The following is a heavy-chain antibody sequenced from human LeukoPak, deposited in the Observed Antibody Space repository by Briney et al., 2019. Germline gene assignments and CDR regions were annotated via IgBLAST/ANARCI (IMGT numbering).Heavy chain of an antibody. Sequence: SETLSLTCTVSGGSISSGGYYWSWIRQHPGKGLEWIGYIYYSGSTYYNPSLKSRVTISVDTSKNQFSLKLSSVTAADTAVYYCAAMVRGVIIQDAFDIWGQGTMVTVSS. CDR3: AAMVRGVIIQDAFDI. V-gene: IGHV4-31*03. J-gene: IGHJ3*02. D-gene: IGHD3-10*01. CDR1: GGSISSGGYY. CDR2: IYYSGST.